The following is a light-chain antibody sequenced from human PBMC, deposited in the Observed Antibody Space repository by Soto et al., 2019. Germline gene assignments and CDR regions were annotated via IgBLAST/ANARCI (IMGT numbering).Light chain of an antibody. CDR1: QAVPGST. CDR3: QQHGPSPWT. Sequence: IDLTQSPGTLSLSPGERATLYCRASQAVPGSTLAWYQQKPGQVPRLLIYAASIRATGIPDRFSGSGSGTDFTLTLRRLEPEDFAVYYCQQHGPSPWTFGQGTKVEIK. V-gene: IGKV3-20*01. J-gene: IGKJ1*01. CDR2: AAS.